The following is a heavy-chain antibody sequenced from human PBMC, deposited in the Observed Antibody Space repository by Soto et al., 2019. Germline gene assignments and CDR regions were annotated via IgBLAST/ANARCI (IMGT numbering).Heavy chain of an antibody. J-gene: IGHJ3*02. CDR3: AKDGYDLHAFDI. Sequence: PGGSLRLSCAASGFTFSSYSMNWVRQAPGKGLEWVAVISYDGSDKKYADSVKGRFTISRDNFKNTLYLQMNSLRAEDTAVYYCAKDGYDLHAFDIWGQGTMVTVSS. D-gene: IGHD3-16*01. CDR1: GFTFSSYS. CDR2: ISYDGSDK. V-gene: IGHV3-30*18.